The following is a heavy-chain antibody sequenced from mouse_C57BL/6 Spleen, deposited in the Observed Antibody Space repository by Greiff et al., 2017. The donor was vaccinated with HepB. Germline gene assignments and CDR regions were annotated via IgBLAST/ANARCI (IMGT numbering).Heavy chain of an antibody. CDR3: ARGITTDYYAMDY. CDR1: GYTFTSYW. Sequence: VQLQQPGAELVMPGASVKLSCKASGYTFTSYWMHWVKQRTGQGLEWIGEIDPSDSYTNYNQKFKGKSTLTVDKSSSTAYMQLSSLTSEDSAVYYCARGITTDYYAMDYWGQGTSVTVSS. J-gene: IGHJ4*01. V-gene: IGHV1-69*01. D-gene: IGHD1-2*01. CDR2: IDPSDSYT.